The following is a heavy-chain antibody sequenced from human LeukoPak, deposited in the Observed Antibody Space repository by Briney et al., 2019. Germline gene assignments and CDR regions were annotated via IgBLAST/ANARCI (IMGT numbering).Heavy chain of an antibody. CDR3: ARQGPYSGYDSRGRYFDL. D-gene: IGHD5-12*01. CDR2: IKQDGSEK. Sequence: PGGSLRLSCAASGFTSSSYWMSWVRQAPGKGLEWVANIKQDGSEKYYVDSVKGRFTISRDNAKNSLYLQMNSLRAEDTAVYYCARQGPYSGYDSRGRYFDLWGRGALVTVSS. V-gene: IGHV3-7*01. CDR1: GFTSSSYW. J-gene: IGHJ2*01.